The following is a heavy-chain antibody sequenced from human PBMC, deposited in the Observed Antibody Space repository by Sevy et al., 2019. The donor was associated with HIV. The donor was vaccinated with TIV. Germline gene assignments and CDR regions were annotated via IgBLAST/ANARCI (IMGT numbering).Heavy chain of an antibody. CDR1: GYTFTSYG. Sequence: ASVKVSCKASGYTFTSYGISWVRQAPGQGLEWMGWISAYNGNTNYAQKLQGRVTMTTDTSTSTAYMELRSLRSDDTAVYYCERGRDGYNLGAFDYWGQGTLVTVSS. V-gene: IGHV1-18*01. D-gene: IGHD5-12*01. CDR3: ERGRDGYNLGAFDY. CDR2: ISAYNGNT. J-gene: IGHJ4*02.